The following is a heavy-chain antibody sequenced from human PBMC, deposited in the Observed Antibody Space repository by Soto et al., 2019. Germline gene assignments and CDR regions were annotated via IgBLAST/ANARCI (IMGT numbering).Heavy chain of an antibody. CDR2: IYHSGGT. J-gene: IGHJ6*02. Sequence: TLSLTCAVSGGSISSGGYSWSWIRQPPGKGLEWIGYIYHSGGTYYNPSLKSRVTISVDRSKNQFSLKLSSVTAADTAVYYCAGGSAGTGHYYYYYGMDVWGQGTTVTVSS. V-gene: IGHV4-30-2*01. CDR1: GGSISSGGYS. CDR3: AGGSAGTGHYYYYYGMDV. D-gene: IGHD2-8*02.